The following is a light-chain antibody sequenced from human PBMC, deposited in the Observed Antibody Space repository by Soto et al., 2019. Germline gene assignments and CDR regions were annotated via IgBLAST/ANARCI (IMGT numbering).Light chain of an antibody. Sequence: QSALTQPPSASGSPGQSVTISCIGTSSDVGGYNYVSWYQQHPGKAPKLMIYEVSKRPSGVPDRFSGSKSGNTASLTVSGLQAEDEADYYCSSYAASNHVGVFGGGTKLTVL. V-gene: IGLV2-8*01. CDR1: SSDVGGYNY. CDR3: SSYAASNHVGV. J-gene: IGLJ2*01. CDR2: EVS.